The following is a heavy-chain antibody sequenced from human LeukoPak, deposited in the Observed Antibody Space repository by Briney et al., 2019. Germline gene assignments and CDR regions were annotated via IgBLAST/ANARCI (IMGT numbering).Heavy chain of an antibody. J-gene: IGHJ4*02. V-gene: IGHV3-23*01. D-gene: IGHD5-12*01. CDR1: GFTFRDYW. Sequence: GGSLRLSCVASGFTFRDYWMTWVRQAPGKGLEWVSVIGGSNGITFYVGSVKGRFTISRDNSKDTLYLQMNSLRAEDTAVYYCARNENSGWGYFDYWGQGTLVTVSS. CDR2: IGGSNGIT. CDR3: ARNENSGWGYFDY.